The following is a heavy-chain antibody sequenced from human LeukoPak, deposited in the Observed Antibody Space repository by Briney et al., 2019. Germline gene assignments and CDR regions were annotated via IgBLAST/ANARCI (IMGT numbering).Heavy chain of an antibody. J-gene: IGHJ6*02. CDR3: AKDFGYSSGWYTDGMDV. Sequence: GGSLRLSCAASGFTFDDYAMHWVRQAPGKGLEWVSGISWNSGSIGYADSVKGRFTISRDNAKNSLYLQMNSLRAEDTALYYCAKDFGYSSGWYTDGMDVWGQGTTVTVSS. CDR2: ISWNSGSI. D-gene: IGHD6-19*01. CDR1: GFTFDDYA. V-gene: IGHV3-9*01.